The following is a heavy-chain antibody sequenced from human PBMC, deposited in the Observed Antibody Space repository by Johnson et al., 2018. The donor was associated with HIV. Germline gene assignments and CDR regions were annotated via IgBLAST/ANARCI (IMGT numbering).Heavy chain of an antibody. CDR2: ISYDGNNK. Sequence: QVQLVESGGGLVQPGGSLRLSCAASGFTFSSYAMSWVRQAPGKGLEWVAVISYDGNNKYYADSVKGRFTISRDNSKNTLYLQINSLRAEDTAVYYCARGYSYGFILSWGQGTMVSVSS. CDR1: GFTFSSYA. V-gene: IGHV3-30*03. D-gene: IGHD5-18*01. J-gene: IGHJ3*01. CDR3: ARGYSYGFILS.